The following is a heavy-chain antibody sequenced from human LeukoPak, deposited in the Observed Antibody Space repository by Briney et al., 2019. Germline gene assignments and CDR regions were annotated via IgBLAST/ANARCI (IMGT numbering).Heavy chain of an antibody. CDR3: AKDHTSSSWYPWFWFDT. D-gene: IGHD6-13*01. J-gene: IGHJ5*02. CDR1: GFTFSSYA. CDR2: FRGSGGST. V-gene: IGHV3-23*01. Sequence: QPGGSLRLSCAASGFTFSSYAMSGVRQAPGKGLEWVSAFRGSGGSTYYADSVKGRFTISRDNSKNTLYLQMNSLRAEDTAVYYCAKDHTSSSWYPWFWFDTCGQGTLVTVSS.